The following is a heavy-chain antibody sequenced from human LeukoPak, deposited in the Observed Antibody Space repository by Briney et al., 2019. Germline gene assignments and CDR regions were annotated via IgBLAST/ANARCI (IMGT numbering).Heavy chain of an antibody. CDR3: AREAVVPDYFDY. V-gene: IGHV4-4*07. CDR2: IYASGST. D-gene: IGHD2-15*01. Sequence: PWETLSLTCTVSGGSISSYYWSWIRQPAGKGLEWIGRIYASGSTNYNPSLKRRVTMSVDTSKNQFSLKLSSVTAAGTAVYYCAREAVVPDYFDYWGQGTLVSVSS. CDR1: GGSISSYY. J-gene: IGHJ4*02.